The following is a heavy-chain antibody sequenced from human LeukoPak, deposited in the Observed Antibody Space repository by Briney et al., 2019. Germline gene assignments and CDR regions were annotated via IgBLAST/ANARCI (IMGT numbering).Heavy chain of an antibody. V-gene: IGHV1-2*02. CDR1: GYTFTGYY. D-gene: IGHD2-2*01. CDR3: ARDVVPAATPLNWFDP. CDR2: INPNSGGT. J-gene: IGHJ5*02. Sequence: ASVKVSCKASGYTFTGYYMHWVRQAPGQGLEWMGWINPNSGGTNYAQKFQGRVTMTRDTSISTAYMELSRLRSDDTAVYYCARDVVPAATPLNWFDPWGQGTLVTVSS.